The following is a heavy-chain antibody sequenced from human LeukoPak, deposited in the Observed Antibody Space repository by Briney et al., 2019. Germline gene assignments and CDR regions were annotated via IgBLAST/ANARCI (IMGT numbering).Heavy chain of an antibody. J-gene: IGHJ4*02. CDR2: MNPNSGNT. Sequence: ASVKVSCKASGYTFTSYDINWVRQATGQGLEWMGWMNPNSGNTGYAQKFQGRVTMTRNTSISTAYMELSSLRSEDTAVYYCAGGGGMTTVTTGDYWGQGTLVTVSS. D-gene: IGHD4-17*01. V-gene: IGHV1-8*01. CDR3: AGGGGMTTVTTGDY. CDR1: GYTFTSYD.